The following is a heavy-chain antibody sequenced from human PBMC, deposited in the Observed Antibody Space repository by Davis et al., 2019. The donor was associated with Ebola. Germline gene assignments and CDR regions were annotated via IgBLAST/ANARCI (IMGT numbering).Heavy chain of an antibody. V-gene: IGHV3-21*01. CDR2: ISSSSSYT. J-gene: IGHJ4*02. Sequence: GGSLRLSCAASGFTFSTYSMNWVRQAPGKGLEWVSSISSSSSYTYYADSVKGRFTISRDNAKNSLYLQMNSLRAEDTAVYYCARETTVTLIDYWGQGTLVTVSS. CDR1: GFTFSTYS. CDR3: ARETTVTLIDY. D-gene: IGHD4-17*01.